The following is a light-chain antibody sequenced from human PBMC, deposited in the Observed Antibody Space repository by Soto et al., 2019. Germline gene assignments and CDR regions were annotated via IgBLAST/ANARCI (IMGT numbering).Light chain of an antibody. CDR2: DVS. CDR3: QQYKVYPYT. CDR1: QTINGR. J-gene: IGKJ2*01. V-gene: IGKV1-5*01. Sequence: DIQMTQSPSTLSASIGDRVTITCRASQTINGRLAWYQQKPGRPPKLLIYDVSFLESGAPSRFSGSGSGTDFTLTISSQRPDDFATFYCQQYKVYPYTFGQGSRLDIQ.